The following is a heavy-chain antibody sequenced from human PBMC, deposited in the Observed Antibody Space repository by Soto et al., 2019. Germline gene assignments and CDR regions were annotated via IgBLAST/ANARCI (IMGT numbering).Heavy chain of an antibody. V-gene: IGHV3-30*03. Sequence: PGGSLRLSCAASGFTFSSYGIHWVRQAPGKGLEWVAVISYDGTNKWYADSVKGRFTISRDNAKNTLYLQMNGLRAEDTALYYCARWFTGGNFDYFDFWGQGTQVTVSS. D-gene: IGHD2-21*02. CDR3: ARWFTGGNFDYFDF. CDR1: GFTFSSYG. CDR2: ISYDGTNK. J-gene: IGHJ4*02.